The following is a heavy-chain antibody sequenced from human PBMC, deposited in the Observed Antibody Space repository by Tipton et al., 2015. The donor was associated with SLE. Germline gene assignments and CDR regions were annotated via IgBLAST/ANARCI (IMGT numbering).Heavy chain of an antibody. CDR3: ARSMVRGVTVAYYMDV. CDR1: GYTFASYG. CDR2: ISAYNGNT. D-gene: IGHD3-10*01. V-gene: IGHV1-18*04. J-gene: IGHJ6*03. Sequence: QVQLVQSGAEVKKPGASVKVSCKASGYTFASYGISWVRQAPGQGLEWMGWISAYNGNTNYAQKLQGRVTMTTDTSTSTAYMELRNLRSDDTAVYYCARSMVRGVTVAYYMDVWGKGTTVTVSS.